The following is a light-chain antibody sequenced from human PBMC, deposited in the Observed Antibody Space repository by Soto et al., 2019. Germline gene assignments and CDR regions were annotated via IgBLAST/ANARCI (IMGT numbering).Light chain of an antibody. CDR2: EVR. CDR3: SSYTSQSSLI. Sequence: SALTQPASVSGSPGQSITISCAGTMRDVGAYNLVSWYQQHPGRAPQLIIYEVRNRPSGISFRFSGSKSGNTASLTISGLQAEDEADYYCSSYTSQSSLIFGGGTKLTVL. CDR1: MRDVGAYNL. J-gene: IGLJ2*01. V-gene: IGLV2-14*01.